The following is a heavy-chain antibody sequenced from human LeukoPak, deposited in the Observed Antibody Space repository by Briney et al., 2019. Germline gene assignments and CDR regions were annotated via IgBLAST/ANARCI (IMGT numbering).Heavy chain of an antibody. J-gene: IGHJ5*02. CDR2: ITSSSSYI. CDR1: GFSFSSYS. Sequence: GGSLRLSCEASGFSFSSYSMNWVRQAPGKGLEWVSSITSSSSYIYYADSVKGRFTISRDNAKNSLYLQMNSLRAEDTAVYYCARDYCGGDCPNWFDPWGQGTLVTVSS. D-gene: IGHD2-21*02. V-gene: IGHV3-21*01. CDR3: ARDYCGGDCPNWFDP.